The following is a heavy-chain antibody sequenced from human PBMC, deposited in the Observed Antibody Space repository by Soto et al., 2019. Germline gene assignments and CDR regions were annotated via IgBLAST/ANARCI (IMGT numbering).Heavy chain of an antibody. CDR3: ARDSSSAPFDY. J-gene: IGHJ4*02. D-gene: IGHD6-6*01. CDR1: GFTFSNYS. Sequence: QVQLVESEGGVVQPGMSLRLSCSASGFTFSNYSMHWVRHAPAKGLEWVAVISDEGNNNCYADSVKGRFTNSRNNSRNTSYPQMTSPRPEDTAVYHCARDSSSAPFDYWGQGTLVTVSS. CDR2: ISDEGNNN. V-gene: IGHV3-30*04.